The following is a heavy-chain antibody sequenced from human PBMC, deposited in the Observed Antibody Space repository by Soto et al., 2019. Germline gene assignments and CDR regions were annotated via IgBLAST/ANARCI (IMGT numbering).Heavy chain of an antibody. J-gene: IGHJ4*02. CDR1: GFTFSSYW. D-gene: IGHD3-3*01. Sequence: EVQLVESGGGLVQPGGSLRLSCAASGFTFSSYWRSWVRQAPGQGLEWVANIKEDGSDMYYVDSVKGRFTISRDNAKNSRYLQMNSLRAEDTAVYYCATEVWVYYDFWSGYSDYWGQGTLVTVSS. V-gene: IGHV3-7*01. CDR2: IKEDGSDM. CDR3: ATEVWVYYDFWSGYSDY.